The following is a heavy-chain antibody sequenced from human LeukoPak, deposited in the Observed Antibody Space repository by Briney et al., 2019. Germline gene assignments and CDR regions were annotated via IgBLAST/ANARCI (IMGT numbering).Heavy chain of an antibody. CDR2: INPNSGGT. V-gene: IGHV1-2*06. Sequence: GASVKVSCKASGYTFTGYYMHWVRQAPGQGLEWMGRINPNSGGTNYAQKFQGRVTMTRDTSISTAYMGLSRLRSDDTAVYYCARDDILTGFDYWGQGTLVTVSS. CDR3: ARDDILTGFDY. CDR1: GYTFTGYY. J-gene: IGHJ4*02. D-gene: IGHD3-9*01.